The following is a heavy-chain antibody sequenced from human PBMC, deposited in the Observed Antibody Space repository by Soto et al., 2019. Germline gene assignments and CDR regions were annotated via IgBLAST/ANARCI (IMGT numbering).Heavy chain of an antibody. D-gene: IGHD6-19*01. CDR3: ARASKSPVRIAVAGTPIDY. J-gene: IGHJ4*02. Sequence: QVQLVESGGGVVQPGRSLRLSCAASGFTFSSYAMHWVRQAPGKGLEWVAVISYDGSNKYYADSVKGRFTISRDNSKNKLYLQMNSLRAEDTAVYYCARASKSPVRIAVAGTPIDYWGQGTLVTVSS. CDR2: ISYDGSNK. V-gene: IGHV3-30-3*01. CDR1: GFTFSSYA.